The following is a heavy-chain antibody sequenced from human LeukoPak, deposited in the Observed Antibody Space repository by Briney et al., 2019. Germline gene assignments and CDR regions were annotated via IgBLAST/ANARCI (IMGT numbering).Heavy chain of an antibody. CDR3: AKDLYYEVLVSFDY. D-gene: IGHD3-22*01. CDR1: GFTVSSNY. Sequence: TGGSLRLSCAASGFTVSSNYMSWVRQAPGKGLEWVSVIYSGGSTYYADSVKGRFTISRDNSKNTLYLQMNSLRAEDTAVYYCAKDLYYEVLVSFDYWGQGTLVTVSS. V-gene: IGHV3-66*01. CDR2: IYSGGST. J-gene: IGHJ4*02.